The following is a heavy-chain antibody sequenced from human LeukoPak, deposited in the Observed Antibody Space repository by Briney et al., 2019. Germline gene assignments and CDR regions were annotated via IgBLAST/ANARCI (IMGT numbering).Heavy chain of an antibody. CDR1: GVIFSSYG. Sequence: GGSLRLSCAASGVIFSSYGMHWVRQAPGKGLEWVAVIWYDGSNKYYADSVKGRFTISRDNSKNTLYLQMNSLRAEDTAVYYCARRNGRHYFDYWGQGTLVTVSS. D-gene: IGHD1-1*01. J-gene: IGHJ4*02. V-gene: IGHV3-33*01. CDR2: IWYDGSNK. CDR3: ARRNGRHYFDY.